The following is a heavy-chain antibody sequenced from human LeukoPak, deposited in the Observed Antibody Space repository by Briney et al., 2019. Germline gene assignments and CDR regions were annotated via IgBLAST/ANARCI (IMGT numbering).Heavy chain of an antibody. J-gene: IGHJ5*02. CDR3: ARGARSVPNFNWFDP. D-gene: IGHD1-1*01. Sequence: GGSLRLSCAASGFTFSSYGMHWDRQAPGKGLEWVAVIWYDGTNKYYVDSVKGRFTISRDNSKNTLYLQMNSLRAEDTAVYYCARGARSVPNFNWFDPWGQGTLVTVSS. V-gene: IGHV3-33*01. CDR2: IWYDGTNK. CDR1: GFTFSSYG.